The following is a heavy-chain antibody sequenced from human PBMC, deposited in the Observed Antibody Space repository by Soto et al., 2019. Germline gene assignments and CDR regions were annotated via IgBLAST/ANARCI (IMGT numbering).Heavy chain of an antibody. CDR1: EFIFTGYA. J-gene: IGHJ6*02. CDR3: AACTSCHYCYYHNALYV. D-gene: IGHD2-2*01. Sequence: PGGSLRLSCAASEFIFTGYAMHWVRQAPGKGLEWVAVISYDGSSQYYTDTVKGRFTISRDNARYTLYLQMNSLRPEDTAVYYCAACTSCHYCYYHNALYVWGHGTTVTVSS. V-gene: IGHV3-30-3*01. CDR2: ISYDGSSQ.